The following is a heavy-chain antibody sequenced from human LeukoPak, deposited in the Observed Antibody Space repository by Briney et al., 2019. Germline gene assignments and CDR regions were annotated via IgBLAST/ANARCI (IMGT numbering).Heavy chain of an antibody. CDR1: GFTFSSYE. V-gene: IGHV3-48*03. CDR2: ISTSGNNT. Sequence: GGSLRLSCAASGFTFSSYEMNWVRQAPGKGLEWVSYISTSGNNTHYADSVKGRFTISRDNARNSLYLQMDSLRAEDTAVYYCARVRSSSWYADAFDIWGQGTMVTVSS. D-gene: IGHD6-13*01. J-gene: IGHJ3*02. CDR3: ARVRSSSWYADAFDI.